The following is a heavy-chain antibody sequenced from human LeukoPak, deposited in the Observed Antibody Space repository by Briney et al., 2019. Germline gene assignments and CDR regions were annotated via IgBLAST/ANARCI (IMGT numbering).Heavy chain of an antibody. CDR2: IYYRGST. D-gene: IGHD4-17*01. CDR3: ARDHYGDYGPRALVNWFDP. V-gene: IGHV4-31*03. CDR1: GGSISSGGYY. Sequence: ASETLSLTCTVSGGSISSGGYYWSWIRQHPGKGLEWIRYIYYRGSTYYNPSLKSRVTISVDTSKNQFSLKLSSVTAADTAVYYCARDHYGDYGPRALVNWFDPWGQGTLVTVSS. J-gene: IGHJ5*02.